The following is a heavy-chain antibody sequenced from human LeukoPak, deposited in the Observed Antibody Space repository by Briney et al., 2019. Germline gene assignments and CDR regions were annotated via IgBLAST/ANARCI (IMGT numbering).Heavy chain of an antibody. CDR1: GFTFSNAW. J-gene: IGHJ6*02. D-gene: IGHD6-13*01. CDR2: IKSKTDGGTT. V-gene: IGHV3-15*01. Sequence: GGSLRLSCAASGFTFSNAWMSWVRQAPGKGLEWVGRIKSKTDGGTTDYAAPVKGRFTISRDDSKNTLYLQMNSLKTEDTAVYYCTTESSSSWFYYYGMDVWGQGTTVTVSS. CDR3: TTESSSSWFYYYGMDV.